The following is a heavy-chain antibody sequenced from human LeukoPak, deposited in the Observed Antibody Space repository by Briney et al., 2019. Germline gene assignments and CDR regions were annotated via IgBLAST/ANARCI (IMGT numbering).Heavy chain of an antibody. CDR1: GGSFSGYY. CDR3: ARGPKRVGADY. V-gene: IGHV4-34*01. Sequence: PSETLSLTCAVYGGSFSGYYWGWIRQPPGKGLEWIGEINHSGSTNYNPSLKSRVTISVDTSKNQFSLKLSSVTAADTAVYYCARGPKRVGADYWGQGTLVTVSS. D-gene: IGHD1-26*01. CDR2: INHSGST. J-gene: IGHJ4*02.